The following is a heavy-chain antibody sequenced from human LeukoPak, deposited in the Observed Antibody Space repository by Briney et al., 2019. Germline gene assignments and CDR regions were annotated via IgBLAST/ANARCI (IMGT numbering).Heavy chain of an antibody. CDR3: ARSKRSLTGEAFDI. Sequence: GGSLRLSCAASGFTFSSYSMNWVRQAPGKGLEWVSYISSSSSSIYYADSVTGRFTISSDNAKNSKYLQLNSHSAEDTALSYCARSKRSLTGEAFDIWGQGTLVTVYS. V-gene: IGHV3-48*01. D-gene: IGHD5-24*01. CDR1: GFTFSSYS. CDR2: ISSSSSSI. J-gene: IGHJ3*02.